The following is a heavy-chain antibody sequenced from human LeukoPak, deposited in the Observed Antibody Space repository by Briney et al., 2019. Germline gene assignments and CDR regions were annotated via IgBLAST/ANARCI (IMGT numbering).Heavy chain of an antibody. J-gene: IGHJ3*02. Sequence: SETLSLTCTVSGGSISSSSYFWGWIRQPPGKGLEWIGSIYYSGSTYYNPSLKSRVTISVDTSKNQFSLKLSSVTAADTAVYYCARKMLRLGTVGAFDIWGQGTMVTVSS. CDR3: ARKMLRLGTVGAFDI. CDR2: IYYSGST. CDR1: GGSISSSSYF. D-gene: IGHD5-12*01. V-gene: IGHV4-39*07.